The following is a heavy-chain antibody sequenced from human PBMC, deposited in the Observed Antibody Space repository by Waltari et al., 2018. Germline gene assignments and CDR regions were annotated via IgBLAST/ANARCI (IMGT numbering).Heavy chain of an antibody. CDR1: GGSFSGYY. CDR3: ARGRWMDV. D-gene: IGHD2-15*01. V-gene: IGHV4-34*01. CDR2: INHSGST. Sequence: QVQLQQWGAGLLKPSETLSLTCAVYGGSFSGYYWSWIRQPPGKGLEWIGEINHSGSTNYNPSLKSRVTISVDTSKNQFSLKLSSVTAADTAVYYCARGRWMDVWGKGTTVTISS. J-gene: IGHJ6*04.